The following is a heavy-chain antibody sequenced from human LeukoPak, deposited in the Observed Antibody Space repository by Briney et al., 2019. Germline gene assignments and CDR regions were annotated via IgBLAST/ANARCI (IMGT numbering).Heavy chain of an antibody. V-gene: IGHV1-2*02. CDR2: INPNSGGT. Sequence: ASVKVSCKASGYAFTVYYMHWVRQAPGQGLEWMGWINPNSGGTNYAQKFQGRVTMTRDTSISTAYMELSRLRSDDTAVYYCAIRSGGSCYWSPWCAFDIWGQGTMVTVSS. J-gene: IGHJ3*02. D-gene: IGHD2-15*01. CDR3: AIRSGGSCYWSPWCAFDI. CDR1: GYAFTVYY.